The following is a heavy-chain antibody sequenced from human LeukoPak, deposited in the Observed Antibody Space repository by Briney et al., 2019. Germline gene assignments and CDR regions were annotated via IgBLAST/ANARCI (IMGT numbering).Heavy chain of an antibody. D-gene: IGHD3-10*01. V-gene: IGHV4-34*01. CDR2: INHSGST. CDR1: GGSFSGYY. CDR3: ARRGFDYYGSGRTFDY. J-gene: IGHJ4*02. Sequence: PSETLSLTCAVSGGSFSGYYWSWIRQPPGKGLEWIGEINHSGSTNYNPSLKSRVTISVDTSKNQFSLKLSSVTAADTAVYYCARRGFDYYGSGRTFDYWGQGTLVTVSS.